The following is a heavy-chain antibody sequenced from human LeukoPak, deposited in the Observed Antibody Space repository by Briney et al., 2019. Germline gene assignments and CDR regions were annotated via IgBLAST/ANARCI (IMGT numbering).Heavy chain of an antibody. CDR2: IYYSGST. CDR1: GGSISSSSYY. CDR3: ARHEGIVVAPFDY. V-gene: IGHV4-39*01. D-gene: IGHD3-22*01. Sequence: SETLSLTCTVSGGSISSSSYYWGWIRQPPGKGLEWIGSIYYSGSTYYNPSLESRVTISVDTSKNQFSLKLSSVTAADTAVYYCARHEGIVVAPFDYWGQGTLVTVSS. J-gene: IGHJ4*02.